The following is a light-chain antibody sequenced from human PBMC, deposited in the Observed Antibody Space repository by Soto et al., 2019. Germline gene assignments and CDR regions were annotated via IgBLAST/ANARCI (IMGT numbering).Light chain of an antibody. CDR2: AAS. Sequence: IQMTQSPSSLSASVGDRVTITCRASQGISSYLAWYQQKPGKAPNLLIYAASSLQSGVPSRFSGSGSGTEFTLTISSLQPEDFATYYCQQLNSYPRTFGQGTKVDIK. V-gene: IGKV1-9*01. CDR1: QGISSY. CDR3: QQLNSYPRT. J-gene: IGKJ1*01.